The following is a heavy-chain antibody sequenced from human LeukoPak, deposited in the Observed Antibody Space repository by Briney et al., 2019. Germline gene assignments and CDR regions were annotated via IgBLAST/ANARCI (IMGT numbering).Heavy chain of an antibody. CDR3: AMYYGSGRGYYGMDV. Sequence: GGSLRLSCAAPGFTFSSYGMHWVRQAPGKGLGWVGLIVQVGSNKYDESSKHYADSAKGGFTTSTHNFKNTLYWQLNTLMAYDTAVYYCAMYYGSGRGYYGMDVWGQGTTVTVS. CDR2: IVQVGSNKYDESSK. CDR1: GFTFSSYG. D-gene: IGHD3-10*01. J-gene: IGHJ6*02. V-gene: IGHV3-30*03.